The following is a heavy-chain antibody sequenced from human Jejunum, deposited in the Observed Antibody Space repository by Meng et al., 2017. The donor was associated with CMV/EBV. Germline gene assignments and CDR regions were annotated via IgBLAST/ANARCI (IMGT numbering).Heavy chain of an antibody. CDR2: INPKNGDT. Sequence: PFPVFYINWVRQAPGQGLEWLGWINPKNGDTNYAQKFQGRVTMTGDTSTSTAYMELSRLSSDDTAVYYCTRDLYCGGNCYSAVDYWGQGTQVTVSS. J-gene: IGHJ4*02. CDR3: TRDLYCGGNCYSAVDY. CDR1: PFPVFY. V-gene: IGHV1-2*02. D-gene: IGHD2-21*01.